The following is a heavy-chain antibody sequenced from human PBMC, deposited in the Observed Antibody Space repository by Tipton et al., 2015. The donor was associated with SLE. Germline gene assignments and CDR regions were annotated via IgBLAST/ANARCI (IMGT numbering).Heavy chain of an antibody. CDR1: GFTFSSYA. V-gene: IGHV3-30-3*01. J-gene: IGHJ3*02. CDR3: ARDRLYYYDSTSDAFDI. D-gene: IGHD3-22*01. Sequence: RSLRLSCAASGFTFSSYAMHWVRQAPGKGLEWVAVISYDGSNKYYADSVKGRFTISRDNSKNTLYLQMNSLRAENTAVYYCARDRLYYYDSTSDAFDIWGQGTMVTVSS. CDR2: ISYDGSNK.